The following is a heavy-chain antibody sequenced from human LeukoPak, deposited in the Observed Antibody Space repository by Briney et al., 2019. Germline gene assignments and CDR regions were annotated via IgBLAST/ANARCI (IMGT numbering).Heavy chain of an antibody. J-gene: IGHJ4*02. D-gene: IGHD4-23*01. CDR2: ISWNSGSI. CDR3: AKDTGYGGNLVDY. Sequence: PGGSLRLPCAASGFTFDDYAMHWVRQAPGKGLEWVSGISWNSGSIGYADSVKGRFTISRDNAKSSLYLQMNSLRAEDTALYYCAKDTGYGGNLVDYWGRGTLVTVSS. CDR1: GFTFDDYA. V-gene: IGHV3-9*01.